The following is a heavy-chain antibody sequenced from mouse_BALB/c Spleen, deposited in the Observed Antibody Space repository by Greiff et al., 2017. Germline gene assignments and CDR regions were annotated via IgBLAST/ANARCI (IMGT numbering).Heavy chain of an antibody. J-gene: IGHJ4*01. CDR2: IYPGDGDT. Sequence: VKLQESGAELARPGASVKLSCKASGYTFTSYWMQWVKQRPGQGLEWIGAIYPGDGDTRYTQKFKGKATLTADKSSSTAYMQLSSLASEDSAVYYCARRGTARATSYYAMDYWGQGTSVTVSS. CDR3: ARRGTARATSYYAMDY. CDR1: GYTFTSYW. V-gene: IGHV1-87*01. D-gene: IGHD3-2*01.